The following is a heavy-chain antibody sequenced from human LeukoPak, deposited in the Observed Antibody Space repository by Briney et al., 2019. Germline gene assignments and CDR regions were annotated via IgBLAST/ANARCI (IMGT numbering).Heavy chain of an antibody. J-gene: IGHJ4*02. D-gene: IGHD3-10*01. CDR1: GFTFSTYW. V-gene: IGHV3-7*01. Sequence: GGSLRLSCAASGFTFSTYWMTWVRQSPGKELEWVANIKPDGSEKYFVDSVKGRFTISRDNAKNALYLEMNSLRAEDTAEYFCARERMYSGSGSTYPYYDYWGQGTLVTVSS. CDR3: ARERMYSGSGSTYPYYDY. CDR2: IKPDGSEK.